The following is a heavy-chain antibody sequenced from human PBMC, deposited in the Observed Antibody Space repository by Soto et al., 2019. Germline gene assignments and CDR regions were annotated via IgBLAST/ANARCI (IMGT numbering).Heavy chain of an antibody. D-gene: IGHD3-22*01. J-gene: IGHJ4*02. CDR1: WFTDTGSG. Sequence: VWCKASWFTDTGSGVQWVRHAHEQRLEWIGWIVVGSGNTNYAQKFQERVTITRDMSTSTAYMELSSLRSEDTAVYYCALHPMAYDSSGSDLAYWGQGTLVTVSS. V-gene: IGHV1-58*01. CDR2: IVVGSGNT. CDR3: ALHPMAYDSSGSDLAY.